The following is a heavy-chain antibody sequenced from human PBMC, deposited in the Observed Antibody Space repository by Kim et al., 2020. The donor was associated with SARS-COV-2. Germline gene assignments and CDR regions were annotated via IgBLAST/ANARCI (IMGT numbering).Heavy chain of an antibody. Sequence: GTANYAQKFQGRVTITADESTSTAYMELSSLRSEDTAVYYCARDELGFDYWGQGTLVTVSS. D-gene: IGHD3-16*01. CDR2: GTA. CDR3: ARDELGFDY. V-gene: IGHV1-69*01. J-gene: IGHJ4*02.